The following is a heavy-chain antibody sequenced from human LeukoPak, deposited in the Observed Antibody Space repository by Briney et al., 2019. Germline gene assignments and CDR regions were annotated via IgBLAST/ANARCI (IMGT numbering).Heavy chain of an antibody. D-gene: IGHD3-16*01. CDR2: IYTSGST. V-gene: IGHV4-61*02. CDR3: ARAAGWGQVDP. Sequence: PSQTLSLTCTVSGGSISSGSYYWSWIRQPAGKGLEWIVRIYTSGSTNYNPSLKSRVTISVDTSKNQFSLKLSSVTAADTAVYYCARAAGWGQVDPWGQGTLVTVSS. J-gene: IGHJ5*02. CDR1: GGSISSGSYY.